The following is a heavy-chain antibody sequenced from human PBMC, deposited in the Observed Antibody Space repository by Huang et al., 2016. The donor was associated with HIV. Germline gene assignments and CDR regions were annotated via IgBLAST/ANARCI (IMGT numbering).Heavy chain of an antibody. V-gene: IGHV3-7*01. Sequence: EVQLVQSGGGLVQPGKSLTLSCAGSGFKFDFYWISWVRQDPGKGLEWVDNIREDGGERHYVGPVKGRFTISRDNAKNSVYLQMDSLRVDDTAVYFCARGGSGYDYWGQGSLVTVSS. CDR2: IREDGGER. CDR3: ARGGSGYDY. CDR1: GFKFDFYW. J-gene: IGHJ4*02. D-gene: IGHD5-12*01.